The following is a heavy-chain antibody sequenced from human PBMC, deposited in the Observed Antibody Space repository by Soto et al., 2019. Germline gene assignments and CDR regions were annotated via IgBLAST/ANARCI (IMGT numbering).Heavy chain of an antibody. D-gene: IGHD5-12*01. V-gene: IGHV4-59*08. CDR1: GGPISSYY. Sequence: PSETLSLTCTVSGGPISSYYWSWIRQPPGKGLEWIGYIYYSGSTNYNPSLKSRVTISVDTSKNQFSLKLSSVTAADTAVYYCARRDSGYDYWGQGTPVTVYS. J-gene: IGHJ4*02. CDR3: ARRDSGYDY. CDR2: IYYSGST.